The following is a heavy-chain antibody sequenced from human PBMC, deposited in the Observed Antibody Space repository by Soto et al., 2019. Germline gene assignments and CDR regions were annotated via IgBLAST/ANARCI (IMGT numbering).Heavy chain of an antibody. CDR2: IWYDGTKK. J-gene: IGHJ5*02. CDR1: GFSLRTYG. Sequence: QVQLVESGGRVVQSGRSLTLSCAASGFSLRTYGMHWLRRAPGKGLEWVAFIWYDGTKKFYANSVKGRSTISKDNSNNILYLQMSGLRVEDTAVYYCARDVLTAVAGSVNWFDPWGQGTLVTVSS. D-gene: IGHD6-19*01. CDR3: ARDVLTAVAGSVNWFDP. V-gene: IGHV3-33*01.